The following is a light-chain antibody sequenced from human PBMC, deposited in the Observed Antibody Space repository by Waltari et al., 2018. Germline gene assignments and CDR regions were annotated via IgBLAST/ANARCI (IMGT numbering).Light chain of an antibody. CDR2: VNSDGSH. CDR3: QTGGHGTWV. V-gene: IGLV4-69*01. J-gene: IGLJ3*02. Sequence: QLVLTQSPSASASLGASVKLTCTLSSGHSRNVIAWLQQQPEKGPRYLMQVNSDGSHSKGDKIPDRFSGSSSGAEHYLTISSLQSEDEADYYCQTGGHGTWVFGGGAKLTVL. CDR1: SGHSRNV.